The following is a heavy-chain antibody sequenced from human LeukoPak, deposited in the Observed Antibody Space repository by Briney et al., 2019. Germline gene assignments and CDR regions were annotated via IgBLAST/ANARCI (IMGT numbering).Heavy chain of an antibody. D-gene: IGHD3-10*01. J-gene: IGHJ5*02. V-gene: IGHV4-38-2*02. CDR1: GYSISSGYY. CDR3: AAYYYGSGSSPGFFDP. Sequence: SETLSLTCTVSGYSISSGYYWGWIRQPPGKGLEWIGSIYHSGSTYYNPSFKSRVTISVDTSKNQFSLKLTSVTAADTAVYYCAAYYYGSGSSPGFFDPWGHGTLVTVSS. CDR2: IYHSGST.